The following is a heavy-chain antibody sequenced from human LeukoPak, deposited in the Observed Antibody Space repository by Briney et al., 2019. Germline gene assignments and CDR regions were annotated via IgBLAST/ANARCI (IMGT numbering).Heavy chain of an antibody. D-gene: IGHD3-10*01. J-gene: IGHJ6*02. CDR2: IVVGSGNT. CDR3: AADSGYYGSGSQSGYYYYYGMDV. CDR1: GFTFTSSA. Sequence: SVTVSCKASGFTFTSSAMQWVRQARGQRLEWIGWIVVGSGNTNYAQKFQERVTITRDMSTSTAYMELSSLRSEDTAVYYCAADSGYYGSGSQSGYYYYYGMDVWGQGTTVTVSS. V-gene: IGHV1-58*02.